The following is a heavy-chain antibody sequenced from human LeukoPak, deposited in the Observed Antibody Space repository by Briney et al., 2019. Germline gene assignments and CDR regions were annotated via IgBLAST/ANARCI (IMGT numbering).Heavy chain of an antibody. D-gene: IGHD2-15*01. V-gene: IGHV3-23*01. J-gene: IGHJ4*02. CDR2: ISGLGDNT. CDR1: GFTFSNYG. CDR3: ARSLRSPRYCIDDTCYFDY. Sequence: GGSLRLSCAASGFTFSNYGMSWVRQAPGKGLEWVSGISGLGDNTYYVDSVKGRFTISRDNAKNTQYLQIDSLRVEDTAVYYCARSLRSPRYCIDDTCYFDYWGQGTLVTVSS.